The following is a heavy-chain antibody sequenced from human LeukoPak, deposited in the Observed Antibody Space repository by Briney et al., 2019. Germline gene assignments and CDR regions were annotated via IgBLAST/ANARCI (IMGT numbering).Heavy chain of an antibody. J-gene: IGHJ5*02. CDR3: ATDGAGFDT. CDR1: GFTFHDYY. Sequence: GSLRLSCAASGFTFHDYYMSWIRQAPGKGLEWLSYINIGGTNTHYADSVKGRFTISRDNAKKSLYLEMNNLRAEDTAAYYCATDGAGFDTWGQGVLVTVSS. CDR2: INIGGTNT. V-gene: IGHV3-11*01.